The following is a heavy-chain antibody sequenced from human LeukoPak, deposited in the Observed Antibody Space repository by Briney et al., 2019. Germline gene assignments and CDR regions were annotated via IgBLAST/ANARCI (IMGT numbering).Heavy chain of an antibody. CDR3: VGFYSGMDV. V-gene: IGHV3-30*03. CDR2: ISYDGSNK. Sequence: GRSLRLSCAASGFTFSSYGMHWVRQPPGKGLEWVAVISYDGSNKFYADSVKGRFTISRDNAKNTLYLQMNSLRVEDTAVYYCVGFYSGMDVWGQGTTVTVSS. CDR1: GFTFSSYG. D-gene: IGHD2-15*01. J-gene: IGHJ6*02.